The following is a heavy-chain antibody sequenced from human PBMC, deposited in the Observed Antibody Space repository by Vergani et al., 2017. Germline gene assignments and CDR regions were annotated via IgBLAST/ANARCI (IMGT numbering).Heavy chain of an antibody. D-gene: IGHD2-15*01. J-gene: IGHJ1*01. CDR2: IIPIFGTA. V-gene: IGHV1-69*13. Sequence: QVQLVQSGAEVKKPGSSVEVSCKASGGTFSSYAISWVRQAPGQGLEWMGRIIPIFGTANYAQKFQGRVTITADESTSTAYMELSSLRSEDTAVYYCARPRFTPXCSGGSCHAEYFQHWGQGTLVTVSS. CDR1: GGTFSSYA. CDR3: ARPRFTPXCSGGSCHAEYFQH.